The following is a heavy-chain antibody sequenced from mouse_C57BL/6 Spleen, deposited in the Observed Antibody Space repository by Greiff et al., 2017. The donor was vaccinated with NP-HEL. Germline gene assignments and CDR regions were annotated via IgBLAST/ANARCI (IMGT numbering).Heavy chain of an antibody. CDR3: ARHGSSYDYAMDY. Sequence: VQLQQSGPELVKPGASVKLSCKASGYTFTSYDINWVKQRPGQGLEWIGWIYPRDGSTKYNEKFKGKATLTVDTSSSTAYMELHSLTSEDSAVYFCARHGSSYDYAMDYWGQGTSVTVSS. D-gene: IGHD1-1*01. V-gene: IGHV1-85*01. CDR2: IYPRDGST. CDR1: GYTFTSYD. J-gene: IGHJ4*01.